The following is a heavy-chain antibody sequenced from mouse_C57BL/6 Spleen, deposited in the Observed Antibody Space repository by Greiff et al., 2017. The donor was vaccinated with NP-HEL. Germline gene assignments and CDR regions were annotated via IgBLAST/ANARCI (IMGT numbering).Heavy chain of an antibody. CDR1: GYTFTSYW. V-gene: IGHV1-52*01. CDR3: ARGATGDY. D-gene: IGHD1-1*01. Sequence: VQLQQPGAELVRPGSSVKLSCKASGYTFTSYWMHWVKQRPIQGLEWIGNIDPSDSETHYNQKFKDKATLTVDKSSSTAYMQLSSLTSEDAAVYYCARGATGDYWGQGTTLTVSS. J-gene: IGHJ2*01. CDR2: IDPSDSET.